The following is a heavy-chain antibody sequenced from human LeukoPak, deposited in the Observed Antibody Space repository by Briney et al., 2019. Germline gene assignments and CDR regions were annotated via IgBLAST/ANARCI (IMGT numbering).Heavy chain of an antibody. CDR1: GASIRDDY. Sequence: SETLSLTCSVSGASIRDDYRSWIRQSPGKGLEWIGFIYDSGSTDYNPSLKSQVTISVDTSKNQFSLRLTSMTAADTAVYYCARSPPRGAWFDPWGQGKQVIVSS. J-gene: IGHJ5*02. D-gene: IGHD4/OR15-4a*01. CDR2: IYDSGST. V-gene: IGHV4-4*09. CDR3: ARSPPRGAWFDP.